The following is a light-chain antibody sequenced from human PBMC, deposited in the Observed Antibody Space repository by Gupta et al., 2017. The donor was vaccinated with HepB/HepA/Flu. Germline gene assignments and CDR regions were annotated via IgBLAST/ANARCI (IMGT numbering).Light chain of an antibody. CDR3: QVWERNTGF. CDR1: ELGDKF. Sequence: SLELTQPPSASVSPGQTASISCSGDELGDKFVHWYQQKPGQSPVLVIYQHSKRPSGIPERVSGSNSWNTVTMNISGTQAMEESDYYCQVWERNTGFFGGGTKLTVL. J-gene: IGLJ2*01. V-gene: IGLV3-1*01. CDR2: QHS.